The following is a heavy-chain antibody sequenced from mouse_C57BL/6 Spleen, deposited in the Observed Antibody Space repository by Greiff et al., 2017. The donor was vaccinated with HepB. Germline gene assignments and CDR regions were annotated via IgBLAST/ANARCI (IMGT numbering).Heavy chain of an antibody. V-gene: IGHV5S21*01. J-gene: IGHJ1*03. Sequence: EVQRVESGEGLVKPGGSLKLSCAASGFTFSSYAMSWVRQTPEKRLEWVAYISSGGDYIYYADTVKGRFTISRDNARNTLYLQMSRLTSEDTAMYYCATLGSYYYGSSSSGWYFDVWGTGTTVTVSS. CDR2: ISSGGDYI. CDR3: ATLGSYYYGSSSSGWYFDV. D-gene: IGHD1-1*01. CDR1: GFTFSSYA.